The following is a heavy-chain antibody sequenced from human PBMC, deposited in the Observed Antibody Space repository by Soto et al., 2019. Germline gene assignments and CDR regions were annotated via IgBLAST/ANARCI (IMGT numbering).Heavy chain of an antibody. CDR2: LYWDDDE. J-gene: IGHJ4*02. Sequence: QITLNESGPTLVKPTQTLTLTCTFSGFSLSTRGVGVGWIRQPPEKALEWLALLYWDDDERYSPSLLSRLTITKDTSNNQVFLTMTSVDPVDTATYYCAHRPRGFTYFFDYWGQATLVPVSS. V-gene: IGHV2-5*02. CDR1: GFSLSTRGVG. CDR3: AHRPRGFTYFFDY. D-gene: IGHD2-15*01.